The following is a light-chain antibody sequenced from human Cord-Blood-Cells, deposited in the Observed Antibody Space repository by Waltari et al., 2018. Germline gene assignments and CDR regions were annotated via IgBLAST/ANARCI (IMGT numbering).Light chain of an antibody. CDR3: AAWDDSLNGPV. J-gene: IGLJ7*01. CDR2: SNK. Sequence: QSVLTQPPSASGTPGQRVTISCSGSSSNIGSNTVNWYQQLTGTAPKLLIYSNKQRPAGVPDRFSGSKSGTSASLAISVLQSEDEADYYCAAWDDSLNGPVFGGGTQLTVL. V-gene: IGLV1-44*01. CDR1: SSNIGSNT.